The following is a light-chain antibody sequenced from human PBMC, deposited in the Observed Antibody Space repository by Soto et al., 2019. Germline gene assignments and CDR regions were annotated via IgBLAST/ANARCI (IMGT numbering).Light chain of an antibody. CDR1: QSVSSN. CDR2: GAS. CDR3: RQYTNWPPGT. Sequence: EIVMTQSPATLSVSPGERATLSCRASQSVSSNLAWCQQNPGQAPRLLIYGASTRATGIPARFIGSGSGTNFNLPISRLQSEDFAVYCCRQYTNWPPGTFGQGTKVEIK. J-gene: IGKJ1*01. V-gene: IGKV3-15*01.